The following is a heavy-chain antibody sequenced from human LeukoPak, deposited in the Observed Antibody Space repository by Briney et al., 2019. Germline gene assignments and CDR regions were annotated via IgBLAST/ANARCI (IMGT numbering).Heavy chain of an antibody. CDR2: ISGSGGST. CDR3: AKDQVWIVVGSFDY. Sequence: GGSLTLSCAASGFTFSSYAMSWVRQAPGKGLEGVAGISGSGGSTYYADSVKGRFTISRDNSKNTLYLQMTSLRAEDTAVYYCAKDQVWIVVGSFDYWGQGTLVTVSS. D-gene: IGHD3-22*01. CDR1: GFTFSSYA. J-gene: IGHJ4*02. V-gene: IGHV3-23*01.